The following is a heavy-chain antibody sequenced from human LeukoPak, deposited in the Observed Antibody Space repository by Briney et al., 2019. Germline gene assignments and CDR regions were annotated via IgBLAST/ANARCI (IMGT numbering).Heavy chain of an antibody. V-gene: IGHV4-34*01. CDR2: INHSGST. CDR1: GGSFSGYY. CDR3: ASTLMVRGVRRSGDY. D-gene: IGHD3-10*01. J-gene: IGHJ4*02. Sequence: SETLSLTCAVYGGSFSGYYWSWIRQPPGKGLEWIGEINHSGSTNYNPSLKSRVTISVDTSKNQFSLKLSSVTAADTTVYYCASTLMVRGVRRSGDYSGQGTLVTVSS.